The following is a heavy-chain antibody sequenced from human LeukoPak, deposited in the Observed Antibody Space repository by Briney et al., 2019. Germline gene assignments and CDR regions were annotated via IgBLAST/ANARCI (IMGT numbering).Heavy chain of an antibody. J-gene: IGHJ4*02. Sequence: GGSLRLSCAASGFTFSSYAMHWVRQAPGKGLEWVAVISYDGSNKYYADSVKGRFTISRDNSKNTLYLRMNSLRAEDTAVYYCAKASASGWTVGYYFDYWGQGTLVTASS. CDR2: ISYDGSNK. CDR3: AKASASGWTVGYYFDY. CDR1: GFTFSSYA. D-gene: IGHD6-19*01. V-gene: IGHV3-30-3*01.